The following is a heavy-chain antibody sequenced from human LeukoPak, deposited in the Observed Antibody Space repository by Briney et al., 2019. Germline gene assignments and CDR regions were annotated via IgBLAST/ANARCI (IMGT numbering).Heavy chain of an antibody. V-gene: IGHV3-23*01. CDR1: GFTFSNYA. Sequence: PGGSLRLSCAASGFTFSNYAMSWVRQAPGKGLGWVSAIIYNGGSTYYAASVKGRFTISRDTSKNTHYLQMNSLRAEDTAVYYCAKDRNSYYSGTYYGDAFDIWGHGTMVTVSS. CDR3: AKDRNSYYSGTYYGDAFDI. J-gene: IGHJ3*02. CDR2: IIYNGGST. D-gene: IGHD3-10*01.